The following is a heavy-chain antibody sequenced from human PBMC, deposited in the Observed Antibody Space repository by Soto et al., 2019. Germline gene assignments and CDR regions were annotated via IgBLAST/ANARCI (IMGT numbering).Heavy chain of an antibody. CDR2: IIPIFGTA. D-gene: IGHD6-6*01. CDR1: GGTFSSYA. CDR3: ARATSLVAARHGFYYYGMDV. V-gene: IGHV1-69*01. J-gene: IGHJ6*02. Sequence: QVQLVQSGAEVKKPGSSVKVSCKASGGTFSSYAISWVRQAPGQGLEWMGGIIPIFGTANYAQKFQGRVTITADESTSTAYMGLSSLRSEDTAVYYCARATSLVAARHGFYYYGMDVWGQGTTVTVSS.